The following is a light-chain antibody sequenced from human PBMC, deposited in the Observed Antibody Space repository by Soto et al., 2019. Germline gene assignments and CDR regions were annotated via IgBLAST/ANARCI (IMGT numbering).Light chain of an antibody. V-gene: IGKV1-39*01. CDR3: QRTYTTLTT. CDR1: QSISNY. J-gene: IGKJ2*01. Sequence: DIQMTQFPSSLSASVGDRVTITCRASQSISNYLHWYQQKPGKAPNLLIYAASSLQSGVPSRFSGSGSGTYVTLTISSRQSEDFAPFSCQRTYTTLTTFGLGTKLEIK. CDR2: AAS.